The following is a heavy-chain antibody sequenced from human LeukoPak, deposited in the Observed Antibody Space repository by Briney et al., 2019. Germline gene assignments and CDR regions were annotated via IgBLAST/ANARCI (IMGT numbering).Heavy chain of an antibody. D-gene: IGHD6-19*01. V-gene: IGHV3-30-3*01. J-gene: IGHJ4*02. CDR3: ARDPGIAVAGNYFDY. CDR2: ISYDGSNK. Sequence: GGSLRLSCAASGFTLSSYAMHWVRQAPGKGLEWVAVISYDGSNKYYADSVKGRFTISRDNSKNTLYLQMNSLRAEDTAVYYCARDPGIAVAGNYFDYWGQGTLVTVSS. CDR1: GFTLSSYA.